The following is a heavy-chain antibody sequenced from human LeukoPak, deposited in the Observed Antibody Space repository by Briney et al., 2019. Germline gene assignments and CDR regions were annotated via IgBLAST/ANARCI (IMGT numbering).Heavy chain of an antibody. CDR3: AREQTQDYYYGMDV. Sequence: PGGSLRLSCAASGFTFSSYWMHWVRQAPGKGLVWVSRINSDGSSTRYADSAKGRFTISRDNAKNTLYLQMNSLRAEDTAVYYCAREQTQDYYYGMDVWGQGTTVTVSS. J-gene: IGHJ6*02. V-gene: IGHV3-74*01. CDR1: GFTFSSYW. CDR2: INSDGSST.